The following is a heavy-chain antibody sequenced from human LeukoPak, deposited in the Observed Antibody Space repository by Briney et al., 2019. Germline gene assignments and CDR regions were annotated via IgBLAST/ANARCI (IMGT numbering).Heavy chain of an antibody. CDR2: ISAYNGNT. V-gene: IGHV1-18*01. CDR1: GYTFTSYG. J-gene: IGHJ6*03. D-gene: IGHD2-2*02. Sequence: ASVKVSCKASGYTFTSYGISWVRQAPGQGLEWMGWISAYNGNTNYAQKLQGRVTMTTDTSTSTAYMELRSLRSDDTAVYYCASTGYCSSTSCYTQYYYYYMDVWGKGTTVTVSS. CDR3: ASTGYCSSTSCYTQYYYYYMDV.